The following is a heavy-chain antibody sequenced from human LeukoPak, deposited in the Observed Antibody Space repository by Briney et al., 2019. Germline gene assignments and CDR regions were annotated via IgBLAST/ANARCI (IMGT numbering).Heavy chain of an antibody. CDR3: ARDNGDYFDY. D-gene: IGHD4-17*01. CDR2: IYYSGST. Sequence: PSETLSLTCTVSGGSVSTGSYYWNWIRQPPGKGLEWIGYIYYSGSTNYNPSLKSRVTISVDTSKNQFSLKLSSVTAADTAVYYCARDNGDYFDYWGQGTLVTVSS. J-gene: IGHJ4*02. V-gene: IGHV4-61*01. CDR1: GGSVSTGSYY.